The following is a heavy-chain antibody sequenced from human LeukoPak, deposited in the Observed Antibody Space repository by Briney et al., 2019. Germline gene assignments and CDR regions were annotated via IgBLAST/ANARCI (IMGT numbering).Heavy chain of an antibody. CDR2: IYYSGSN. V-gene: IGHV4-59*01. J-gene: IGHJ4*02. CDR3: SRGFGYYDVLTAF. D-gene: IGHD3-9*01. CDR1: GGSTRDYY. Sequence: PSQTLSLTCAVSGGSTRDYYWSWIRQPPGKGLDWIGNIYYSGSNNYHPSLKSRVTISVDTSKNQFSLKVRSVTAADTAVYYCSRGFGYYDVLTAFWGQGTLVTVSS.